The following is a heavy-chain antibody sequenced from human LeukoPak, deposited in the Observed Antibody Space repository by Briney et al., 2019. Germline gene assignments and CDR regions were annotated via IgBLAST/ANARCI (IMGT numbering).Heavy chain of an antibody. J-gene: IGHJ4*02. CDR1: GFTFDDYG. D-gene: IGHD2-15*01. CDR2: INWNGGST. CDR3: ARELGYCSGGSCERNYYFDY. Sequence: GGSLRLSCAASGFTFDDYGMSWVRQAPGKGLEWVSGINWNGGSTGYADSVKGRFTISRGNAKNSLYLQMNSLRAEDTALYYCARELGYCSGGSCERNYYFDYWGQGTLVTVSS. V-gene: IGHV3-20*04.